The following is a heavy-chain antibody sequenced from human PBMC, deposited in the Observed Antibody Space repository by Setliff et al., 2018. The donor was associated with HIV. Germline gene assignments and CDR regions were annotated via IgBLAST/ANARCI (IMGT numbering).Heavy chain of an antibody. CDR1: GFTFGDYW. D-gene: IGHD3-22*01. CDR2: IKQDGSEE. Sequence: GGSLRLSCVASGFTFGDYWMTWVRQAPGEGLEWVANIKQDGSEEHYVDSVKGRFTISRDNAGNSLYLQMNSLRAEDSAVYYCARFMAADYYNTSGYFHHWGQGTLVTVSS. CDR3: ARFMAADYYNTSGYFHH. J-gene: IGHJ1*01. V-gene: IGHV3-7*03.